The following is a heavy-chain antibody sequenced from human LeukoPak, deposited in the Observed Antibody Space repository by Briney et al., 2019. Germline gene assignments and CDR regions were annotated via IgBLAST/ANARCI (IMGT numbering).Heavy chain of an antibody. CDR2: INHSGST. J-gene: IGHJ4*02. D-gene: IGHD3-10*01. CDR3: ARNPSPHYGSYFDY. V-gene: IGHV4-34*01. CDR1: GGSFSGYY. Sequence: PSETLSLTCAVYGGSFSGYYWSWIRQPPGKGLEWIGEINHSGSTNYNPSLKSRVTISVDTSKNQFSLKLSSVTAADTAVYYCARNPSPHYGSYFDYWGQGTLVTVSS.